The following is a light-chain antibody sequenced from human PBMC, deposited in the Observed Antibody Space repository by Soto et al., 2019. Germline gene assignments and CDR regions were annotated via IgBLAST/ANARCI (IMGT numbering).Light chain of an antibody. CDR2: GNS. V-gene: IGLV1-40*01. J-gene: IGLJ2*01. CDR1: SSNIGAGYD. Sequence: QSVLTQPPSVSGAPGQSDTISCTGSSSNIGAGYDVHWYQQLPGTAPKLLIYGNSNRPSGVPDRFSGSKSGTSASLAITGLHAEDEADYYCQSYDSSLSGVFGGGTKLTVL. CDR3: QSYDSSLSGV.